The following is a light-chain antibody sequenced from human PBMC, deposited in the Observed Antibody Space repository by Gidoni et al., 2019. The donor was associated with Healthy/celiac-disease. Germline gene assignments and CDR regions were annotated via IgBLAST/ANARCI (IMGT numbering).Light chain of an antibody. V-gene: IGKV3-11*01. CDR2: DAS. CDR1: QSVSSY. Sequence: VFTQSPATLSLSPGERATLSCRASQSVSSYLAWYQQKPGQAPRLLIYDASNRATGIPARFSGSGSGTDFTLTISSLEPEDFAVYYCQQRSNWPPYTFGQGTKLEIK. CDR3: QQRSNWPPYT. J-gene: IGKJ2*01.